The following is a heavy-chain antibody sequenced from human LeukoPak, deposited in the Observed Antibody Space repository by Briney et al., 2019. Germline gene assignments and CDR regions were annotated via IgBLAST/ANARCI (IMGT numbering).Heavy chain of an antibody. CDR3: ARRTGYSSSWYSGPTGAFGLKYWYFDL. Sequence: SETLSLTCTVSGGSISSRSNYWGWIRQPPAKGLEWIGSLYYSGSTSYNPSLKSRVTMSVDTSKNQFSLKLSSVTAADTAVYYCARRTGYSSSWYSGPTGAFGLKYWYFDLWGRGTLVTVSS. V-gene: IGHV4-39*07. D-gene: IGHD6-13*01. J-gene: IGHJ2*01. CDR2: LYYSGST. CDR1: GGSISSRSNY.